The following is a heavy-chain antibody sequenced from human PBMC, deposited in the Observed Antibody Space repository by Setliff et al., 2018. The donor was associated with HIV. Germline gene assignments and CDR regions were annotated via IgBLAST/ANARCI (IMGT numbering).Heavy chain of an antibody. D-gene: IGHD7-27*01. CDR3: ARGPPRWGEAISWYFDL. CDR2: ITDSGST. CDR1: GGSFSGYS. J-gene: IGHJ2*01. V-gene: IGHV4-34*01. Sequence: PSETLSLTCAVYGGSFSGYSWSWIRQPPGKGLEWLGEITDSGSTNYTPSLKSRVAISLDTSMNHFSLRLSSVTAADTAVYYCARGPPRWGEAISWYFDLWGRGTLVT.